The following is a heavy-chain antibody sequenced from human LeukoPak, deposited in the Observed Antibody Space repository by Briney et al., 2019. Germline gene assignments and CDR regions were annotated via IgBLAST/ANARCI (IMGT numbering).Heavy chain of an antibody. CDR2: LFYTGST. D-gene: IGHD2-21*02. J-gene: IGHJ4*02. CDR3: ARGGVVVTAPFDF. V-gene: IGHV4-39*02. CDR1: RGSISSSGYY. Sequence: SETLSLTCTVSRGSISSSGYYWGWIRQPPGKGREWIGNLFYTGSTYYNPSLKSRVTISVDTSKNQFSLRLSSVTAADTAVYYSARGGVVVTAPFDFWGQGTLVTVSS.